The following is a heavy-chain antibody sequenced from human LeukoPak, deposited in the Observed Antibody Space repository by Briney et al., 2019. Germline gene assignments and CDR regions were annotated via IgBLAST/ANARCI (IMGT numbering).Heavy chain of an antibody. V-gene: IGHV4-4*07. Sequence: SETLSLTCTVSGGSISSYYWSWIRQPAGKGLEWIGRIHTSGNTNYNPSLKSRVTMSVDTSRNQFSLKLSSVTAADTAVYYCARGKVVAGTPGQNSWDYWGQGTLVTVSS. CDR3: ARGKVVAGTPGQNSWDY. CDR2: IHTSGNT. J-gene: IGHJ4*02. CDR1: GGSISSYY. D-gene: IGHD6-19*01.